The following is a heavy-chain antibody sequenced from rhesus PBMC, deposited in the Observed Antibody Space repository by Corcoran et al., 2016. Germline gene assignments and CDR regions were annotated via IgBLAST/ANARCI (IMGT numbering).Heavy chain of an antibody. V-gene: IGHV4-173*01. Sequence: QVKLQESGPGLVKPSEPLSLTCPVSGVPISSNYWAWVRQPPGKGLEWIGRISGNEGSTDYSPSLKSRITLSMDMSNNQFSLKLTSVTPADAAVYYCARGGVLHFDYWGQGVLVTVSS. CDR3: ARGGVLHFDY. CDR1: GVPISSNY. J-gene: IGHJ4*01. CDR2: ISGNEGST. D-gene: IGHD5-24*01.